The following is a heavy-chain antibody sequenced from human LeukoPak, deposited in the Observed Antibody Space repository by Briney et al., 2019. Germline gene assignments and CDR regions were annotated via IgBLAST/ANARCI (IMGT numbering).Heavy chain of an antibody. Sequence: GGSLRLSCGVSGFTFSDYSMNWVRQAPGKGLEWVSYISHTSSTIYYTDSVKGRFTISRDNAKNSLWLQMNSLRDEYSAVYYFARDTSAGFDYWGQGTLVTVSS. V-gene: IGHV3-48*02. CDR2: ISHTSSTI. CDR1: GFTFSDYS. CDR3: ARDTSAGFDY. J-gene: IGHJ4*02.